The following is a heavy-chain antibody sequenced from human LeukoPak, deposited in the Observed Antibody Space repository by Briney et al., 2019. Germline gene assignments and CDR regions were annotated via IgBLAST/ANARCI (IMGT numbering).Heavy chain of an antibody. CDR3: ASQPLCSGGSCYSLEY. Sequence: GESLKISCKGSGYSFTSYWIGWVRQMPGKGLEWMGIIYPGDSDTRYSPSFQGQVTISADKSISTAYLQWSSLKASDTAMYYCASQPLCSGGSCYSLEYWGQGTLVTVSS. J-gene: IGHJ4*02. V-gene: IGHV5-51*01. CDR1: GYSFTSYW. D-gene: IGHD2-15*01. CDR2: IYPGDSDT.